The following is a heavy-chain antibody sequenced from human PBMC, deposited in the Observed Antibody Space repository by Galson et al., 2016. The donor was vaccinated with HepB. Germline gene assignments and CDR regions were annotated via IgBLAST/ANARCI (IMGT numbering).Heavy chain of an antibody. CDR3: ARHQGLGTYDSTDYLYEGNAFDF. CDR2: IDPDDSYT. V-gene: IGHV5-10-1*01. J-gene: IGHJ3*01. CDR1: AFSFSSHW. D-gene: IGHD3-22*01. Sequence: QSGEEVKKPGESLRISCKASAFSFSSHWISWVRQMPGKGLEWMGKIDPDDSYTSYSPSFQCHVTISADKSINTSYLQWSSLKASDTAMYYCARHQGLGTYDSTDYLYEGNAFDFWGQGTMVTVSS.